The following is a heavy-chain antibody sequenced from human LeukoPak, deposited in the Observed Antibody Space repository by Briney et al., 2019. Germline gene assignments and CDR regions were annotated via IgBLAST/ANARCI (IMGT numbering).Heavy chain of an antibody. J-gene: IGHJ3*02. Sequence: GGSLRLSCAASGFTLSSYSMIWVRQAPGKGLEWVSVIYSGGSTYYADSLKGRFTISRDNAKNSLYLQMNSLRAEDTAVYYCARDWYDNSDAFDIWGQGTMVTVSS. CDR1: GFTLSSYS. D-gene: IGHD3-9*01. CDR3: ARDWYDNSDAFDI. CDR2: IYSGGST. V-gene: IGHV3-66*01.